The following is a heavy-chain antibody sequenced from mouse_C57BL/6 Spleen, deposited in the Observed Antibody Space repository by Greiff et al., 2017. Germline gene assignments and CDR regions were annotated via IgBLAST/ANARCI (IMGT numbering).Heavy chain of an antibody. CDR1: GYTFTSYW. D-gene: IGHD4-1*02. CDR3: FQLGRDY. V-gene: IGHV1-50*01. CDR2: IDPSDSYT. J-gene: IGHJ2*01. Sequence: QVQLQQPGAELVKPGASVKLSCKASGYTFTSYWMQWVKQRPGQGLEWIGEIDPSDSYTNYNQKFKGKATLTVDTSSSTAYMQLSSLTSEDSAVYYCFQLGRDYWGQGTTLTVSS.